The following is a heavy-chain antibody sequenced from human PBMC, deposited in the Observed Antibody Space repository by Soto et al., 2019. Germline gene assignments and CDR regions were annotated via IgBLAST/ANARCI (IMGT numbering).Heavy chain of an antibody. Sequence: QVQLVESGGGVVQPGRSLRLSCAASGFTFSSYGMHWVRQAPGKGLEWVAVIWYDGSNKYYADSVKGRFTISRDNSKNTLYLQMNSLRAEDTAVYYCAREAPDDSSGFDYWGQGTLVTVSS. J-gene: IGHJ4*02. D-gene: IGHD3-22*01. CDR3: AREAPDDSSGFDY. CDR2: IWYDGSNK. CDR1: GFTFSSYG. V-gene: IGHV3-33*01.